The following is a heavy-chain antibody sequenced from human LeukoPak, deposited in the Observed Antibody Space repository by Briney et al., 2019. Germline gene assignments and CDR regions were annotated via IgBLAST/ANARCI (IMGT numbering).Heavy chain of an antibody. V-gene: IGHV4-4*02. D-gene: IGHD6-19*01. J-gene: IGHJ1*01. CDR2: IYHSGST. Sequence: SGTLSLTCAVSGGSISSSNWWSWVRQPPGKGLEWIGEIYHSGSTNYNPSLKSRVTISVDKSKNQFSLKLSSVTAADTAVYYCARVKEYSSGWGAEYFQHWGQGTLVTVSS. CDR3: ARVKEYSSGWGAEYFQH. CDR1: GGSISSSNW.